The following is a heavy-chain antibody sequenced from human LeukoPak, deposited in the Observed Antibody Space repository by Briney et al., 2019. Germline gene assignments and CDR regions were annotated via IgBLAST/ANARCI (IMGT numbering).Heavy chain of an antibody. V-gene: IGHV4-4*02. Sequence: PSETLSLTCAVSGGSILTTNSWSWVRQPPGKGLEWIGEVHLSGASNYNPSLKSRVNMSIDKSKNQLSLELTSVTAADTAIYYCTRASGAFSPISFCGQGTLVTVSS. CDR1: GGSILTTNS. D-gene: IGHD1-26*01. CDR3: TRASGAFSPISF. J-gene: IGHJ4*02. CDR2: VHLSGAS.